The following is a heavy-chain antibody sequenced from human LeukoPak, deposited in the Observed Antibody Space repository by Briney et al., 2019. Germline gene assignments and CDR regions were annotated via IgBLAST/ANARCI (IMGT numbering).Heavy chain of an antibody. CDR3: ARAERAYSDYGAREDYYYYGLDV. D-gene: IGHD5-12*01. CDR1: GYSFTRYC. V-gene: IGHV5-51*01. J-gene: IGHJ6*02. Sequence: GESLKISCKGSGYSFTRYCIGWVRQMPGKGLEWMGIIYPGDSDTRYSPSFQGQVTISADKSISTAYLQWSSLKASDTAMYYCARAERAYSDYGAREDYYYYGLDVWGQGTTVTVSS. CDR2: IYPGDSDT.